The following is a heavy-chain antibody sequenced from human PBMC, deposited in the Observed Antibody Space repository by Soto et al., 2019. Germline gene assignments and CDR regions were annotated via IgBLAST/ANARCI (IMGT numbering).Heavy chain of an antibody. Sequence: EVHLVESGGGLVQPGGSLRLSCAASGFTFSTYWMHWVRQAQGKGLVWVSRINADGTTTTYADSVKGRFTISTDNAENTLYLQMYSLRAEDTAVYFCATVATHSYNWVDPWCQGTLVTISS. CDR2: INADGTTT. CDR1: GFTFSTYW. V-gene: IGHV3-74*01. D-gene: IGHD3-3*02. CDR3: ATVATHSYNWVDP. J-gene: IGHJ5*02.